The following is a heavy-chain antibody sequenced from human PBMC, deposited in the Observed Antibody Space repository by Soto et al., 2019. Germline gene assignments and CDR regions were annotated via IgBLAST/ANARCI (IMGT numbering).Heavy chain of an antibody. CDR3: ARKDSSSLVYYYYYGMDV. J-gene: IGHJ6*02. CDR1: GYTFTSYD. D-gene: IGHD6-6*01. Sequence: GASVKVSCKASGYTFTSYDINWVRQATGQGLEWMGWMNPNSGNTGFAQKFQGRVTMTRNTSISTAYMELSSLRSEDTAVYYCARKDSSSLVYYYYYGMDVWGQGTTVTVSS. V-gene: IGHV1-8*01. CDR2: MNPNSGNT.